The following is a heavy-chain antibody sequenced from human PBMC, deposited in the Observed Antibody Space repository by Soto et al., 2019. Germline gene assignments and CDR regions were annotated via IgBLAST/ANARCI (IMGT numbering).Heavy chain of an antibody. D-gene: IGHD3-10*01. J-gene: IGHJ6*02. CDR2: IWYDGSNK. CDR1: GFTFSSYG. V-gene: IGHV3-33*01. CDR3: ARDCGGITMVRGAIITAESDYGMDV. Sequence: GGSLRLSCAASGFTFSSYGTHWVRQAPGKGLEWVAVIWYDGSNKYYADSVKGRFTISRDNSKNTLYLQMNSLRAEDTAVYYCARDCGGITMVRGAIITAESDYGMDVWGQGTTVTVSS.